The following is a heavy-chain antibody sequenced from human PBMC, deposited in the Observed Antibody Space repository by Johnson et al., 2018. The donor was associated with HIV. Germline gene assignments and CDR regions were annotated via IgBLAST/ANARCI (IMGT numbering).Heavy chain of an antibody. CDR3: AGYSSSWYDAFDI. D-gene: IGHD6-13*01. V-gene: IGHV3-9*01. J-gene: IGHJ3*02. CDR2: ISWNSGSI. CDR1: GFTFDDYA. Sequence: VQLVESGGGLVQPGRSLRLSCAASGFTFDDYAMHWVRQALGKGLEWVSGISWNSGSIGYADSVKGRFTISRDNAKNSLYLQMNSLRAEDTALYYCAGYSSSWYDAFDIWGQGTMVTVSS.